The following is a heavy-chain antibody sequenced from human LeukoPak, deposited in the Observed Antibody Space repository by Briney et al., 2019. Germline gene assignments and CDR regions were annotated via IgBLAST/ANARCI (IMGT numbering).Heavy chain of an antibody. CDR2: IIPIFGTA. J-gene: IGHJ4*02. CDR3: ARGTLYSSSPFDY. Sequence: SVKVSCKASGGTFSSYAISWVRQAPGQGLEWMGGIIPIFGTANYTQKFQGRVTITADKSTSTAYMELSSLRSEDTAAYYCARGTLYSSSPFDYWGQGTLVTVSS. V-gene: IGHV1-69*06. CDR1: GGTFSSYA. D-gene: IGHD6-6*01.